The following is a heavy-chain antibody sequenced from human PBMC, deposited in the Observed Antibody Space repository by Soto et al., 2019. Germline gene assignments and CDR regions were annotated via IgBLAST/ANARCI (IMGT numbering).Heavy chain of an antibody. CDR2: ISGSGTTA. J-gene: IGHJ3*02. CDR3: AKTTDGWFSAFEI. V-gene: IGHV3-23*01. D-gene: IGHD6-19*01. Sequence: EVPLLESGGGLVQPGGSLRLSCAASGFIFSSYAMSWVRQAPGKGLEWVSAISGSGTTAYYADSVKGRFTFSRDNSKNPMYLQMNSLRAEDTAVYYCAKTTDGWFSAFEIWGQGTMVIVSS. CDR1: GFIFSSYA.